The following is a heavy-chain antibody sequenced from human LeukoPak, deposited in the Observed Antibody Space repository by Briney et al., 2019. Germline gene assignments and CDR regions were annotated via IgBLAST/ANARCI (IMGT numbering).Heavy chain of an antibody. CDR3: AHTRHGATPTRLDF. CDR2: IYWDDDK. D-gene: IGHD4/OR15-4a*01. J-gene: IGHJ4*02. Sequence: ESGPTLVNPTQTLTLTCSFSGFSLTSGGEGVASIRQPPGKAPEWLALIYWDDDKRFRPSLQNRLTVSKDTSKNQVVLSMTKMDPLDTGTYYCAHTRHGATPTRLDFWGQGILVVVS. V-gene: IGHV2-5*02. CDR1: GFSLTSGGEG.